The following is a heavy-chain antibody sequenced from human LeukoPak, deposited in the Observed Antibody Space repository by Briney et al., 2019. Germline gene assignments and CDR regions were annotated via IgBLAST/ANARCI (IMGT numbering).Heavy chain of an antibody. D-gene: IGHD6-13*01. V-gene: IGHV1-46*01. CDR3: ARDVTAAGAGWWFDP. CDR1: GYTFTSYY. J-gene: IGHJ5*02. Sequence: ASVTVSCTASGYTFTSYYMHWVRQAPGQGLEWMGIINPSGGSTSYAQKFQGRVTMTRDTSTSTVYMELSSLRSEDTAVYYCARDVTAAGAGWWFDPWGQGTLVTVSS. CDR2: INPSGGST.